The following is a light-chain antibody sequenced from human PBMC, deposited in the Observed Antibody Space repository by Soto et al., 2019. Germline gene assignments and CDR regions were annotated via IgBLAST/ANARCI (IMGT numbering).Light chain of an antibody. J-gene: IGKJ1*01. CDR3: QQYGSSGT. CDR1: QSVSNNY. CDR2: GAS. Sequence: EIVLTQSPATLSLSPGERATLSCRASQSVSNNYLAWYQQKPGQAPRLLNDGASNRATGIPDRFSGSRSGAVFTLTISRLEPEDFAVYYCQQYGSSGTFGQGTKVAIK. V-gene: IGKV3-20*01.